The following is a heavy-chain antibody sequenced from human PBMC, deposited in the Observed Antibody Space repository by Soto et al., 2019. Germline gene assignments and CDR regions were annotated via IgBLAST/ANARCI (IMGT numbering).Heavy chain of an antibody. Sequence: QVQLVQSGAEVKKPGSSVKVSCKDSGGTFSTYSMFWVRQAPGQGLGWMGRIIPMLGVRNYAQRFQDRVTITADKPTSPVHIALSSLRSGDTALHYCTSGSWSREVSDTRSQATTVTVSS. CDR2: IIPMLGVR. D-gene: IGHD6-19*01. J-gene: IGHJ3*02. CDR3: TSGSWSREVSDT. CDR1: GGTFSTYS. V-gene: IGHV1-69*02.